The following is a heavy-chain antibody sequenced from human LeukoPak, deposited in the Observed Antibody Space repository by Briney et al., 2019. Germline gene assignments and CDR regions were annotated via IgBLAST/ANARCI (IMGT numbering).Heavy chain of an antibody. J-gene: IGHJ4*02. Sequence: ASVKVSCKASGYTFTSYGISWVRQAPGQGLEWMGWISAYNGNTNYAQKLQGRVTMTTDTSTSTAYMELRSLRSDDTAVYYCARVLPYYYDSSGYYPYFDYWGQGTLVTVSS. V-gene: IGHV1-18*01. D-gene: IGHD3-22*01. CDR2: ISAYNGNT. CDR3: ARVLPYYYDSSGYYPYFDY. CDR1: GYTFTSYG.